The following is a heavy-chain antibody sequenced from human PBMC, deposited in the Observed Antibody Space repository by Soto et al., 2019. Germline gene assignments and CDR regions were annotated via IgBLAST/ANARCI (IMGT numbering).Heavy chain of an antibody. J-gene: IGHJ3*01. D-gene: IGHD3-16*01. CDR3: ARGLGGVALDL. V-gene: IGHV1-18*01. Sequence: QNLQGRVTMTTDTSTSTVYMELRSLRSDDTAVYYCARGLGGVALDLWGQGKMVTVSS.